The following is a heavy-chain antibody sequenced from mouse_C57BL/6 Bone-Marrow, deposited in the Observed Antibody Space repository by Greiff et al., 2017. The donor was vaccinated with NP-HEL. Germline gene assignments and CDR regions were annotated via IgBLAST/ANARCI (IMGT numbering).Heavy chain of an antibody. J-gene: IGHJ1*03. CDR1: GYTFTSYW. CDR3: ARYGSSHWYFDV. CDR2: IDPSDSYT. D-gene: IGHD1-1*01. Sequence: QVQLQQPGAELVMPGASVKLSCKASGYTFTSYWMHWVKQRPGQGLEWIGEIDPSDSYTNYNQKFKGKSTLTVDKSSSTAYMQLSSLTSEDSAVDYCARYGSSHWYFDVWGTGTTVTVSS. V-gene: IGHV1-69*01.